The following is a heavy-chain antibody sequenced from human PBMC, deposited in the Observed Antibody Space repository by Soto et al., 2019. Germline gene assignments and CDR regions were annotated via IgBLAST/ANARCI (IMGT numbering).Heavy chain of an antibody. D-gene: IGHD2-2*01. CDR2: IIPIFGTA. V-gene: IGHV1-69*01. CDR1: GGTFSSYA. Sequence: SVKVSCKASGGTFSSYAISWVRQAPGQGLEWMGGIIPIFGTANYAQKFQGRVTITADESTSTAYVELSSLRSEDTAVYYCASVVVPAAAGGWFDPWGQGTLVTVSS. J-gene: IGHJ5*02. CDR3: ASVVVPAAAGGWFDP.